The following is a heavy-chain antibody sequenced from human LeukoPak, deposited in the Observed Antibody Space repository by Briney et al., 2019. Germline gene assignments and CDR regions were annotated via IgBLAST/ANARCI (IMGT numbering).Heavy chain of an antibody. V-gene: IGHV3-23*01. J-gene: IGHJ4*02. D-gene: IGHD3/OR15-3a*01. Sequence: GGSLRLSCAASGFTFSSYAMNWVRQAPGKGLEWVSAISGSGGSTYYADSVKGRFTMSRDNSKNTLCLQMNSLRAEDTAIYYCAKSGTGYYTYFDYWGQGTLVTVSS. CDR1: GFTFSSYA. CDR3: AKSGTGYYTYFDY. CDR2: ISGSGGST.